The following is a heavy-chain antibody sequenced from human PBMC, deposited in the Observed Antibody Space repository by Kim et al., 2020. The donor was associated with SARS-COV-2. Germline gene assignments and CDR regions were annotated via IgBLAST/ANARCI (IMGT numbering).Heavy chain of an antibody. CDR2: ISSSSSYI. CDR1: GFTFSSYS. J-gene: IGHJ4*02. Sequence: GGSLRLSCAASGFTFSSYSMNWVRQAPGKGLEWVSSISSSSSYIYYADSVKGRFTISRDNAKNSLYLQMNSLRAEDTAVYYCARDRVYCSSTSCYYFDYWGQGTLVTVSS. V-gene: IGHV3-21*01. CDR3: ARDRVYCSSTSCYYFDY. D-gene: IGHD2-2*01.